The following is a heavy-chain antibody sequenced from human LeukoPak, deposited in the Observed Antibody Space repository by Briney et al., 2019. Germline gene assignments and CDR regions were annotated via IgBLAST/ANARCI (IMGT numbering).Heavy chain of an antibody. Sequence: GASVKVSCKASGYTFTTYVMHWVRQAPGQRLEWMGWINAGTGNRKFSQKFQDRVTITSDTSASTVYMELSSLRSEDTAVYYCARGPRDSSSWYVYWGQGTLVTVSS. CDR3: ARGPRDSSSWYVY. J-gene: IGHJ4*02. CDR2: INAGTGNR. CDR1: GYTFTTYV. D-gene: IGHD6-13*01. V-gene: IGHV1-3*01.